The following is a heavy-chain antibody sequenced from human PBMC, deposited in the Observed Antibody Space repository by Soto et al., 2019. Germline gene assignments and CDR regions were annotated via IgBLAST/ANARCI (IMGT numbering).Heavy chain of an antibody. V-gene: IGHV4-31*03. CDR3: VRCGLGLANVDS. J-gene: IGHJ4*02. CDR2: MYYSGNT. Sequence: QVQLQESGPGLVKPSQTLSLTCTVSGASISSGGYFWTWISQPPGKGLEWIGYMYYSGNTYYNPSLKSRLTISLDTSNNQSTLKMSSLTAADTAEYYCVRCGLGLANVDSWGQGTLVTVSS. D-gene: IGHD3-9*01. CDR1: GASISSGGYF.